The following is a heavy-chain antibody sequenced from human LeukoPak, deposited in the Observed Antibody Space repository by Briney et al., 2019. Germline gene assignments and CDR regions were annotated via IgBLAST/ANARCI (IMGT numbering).Heavy chain of an antibody. CDR1: GGTFSGYC. Sequence: SVTLSLNCAVYGGTFSGYCWSWIRQPPGKGLEWMVEINHSGSTNYNPSLESRVTISVDMSKNQFSLKLSSVTAAQTAVYYCASVENYYDSSGFDYWGQGTLVTVSS. V-gene: IGHV4-34*01. CDR3: ASVENYYDSSGFDY. J-gene: IGHJ4*02. CDR2: INHSGST. D-gene: IGHD3-22*01.